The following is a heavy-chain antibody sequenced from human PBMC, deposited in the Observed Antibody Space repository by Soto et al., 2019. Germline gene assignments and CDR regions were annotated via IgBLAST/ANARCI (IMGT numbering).Heavy chain of an antibody. D-gene: IGHD2-2*01. CDR2: IWYDGSNK. Sequence: PGGSLRLSCAASGFTFSSYGMHWVRQAPGKGLEWVAVIWYDGSNKYYADSVKGRFTISRDNSKNTLYLQMNSLRAEDTAVYYCARGKVPPYCSSTSCYGIDYWGQGTLVTVSS. CDR1: GFTFSSYG. CDR3: ARGKVPPYCSSTSCYGIDY. V-gene: IGHV3-33*01. J-gene: IGHJ4*02.